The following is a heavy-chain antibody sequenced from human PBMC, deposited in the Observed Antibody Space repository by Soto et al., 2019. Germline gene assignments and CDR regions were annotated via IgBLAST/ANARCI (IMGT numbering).Heavy chain of an antibody. CDR1: GFTFNNYN. V-gene: IGHV3-21*01. J-gene: IGHJ2*01. CDR3: ARDPRYSSGWYWYFDL. Sequence: PGGSLRLSCAASGFTFNNYNMNWVRQAPGKGLEWVSSFSSSSGHIYYADSVKGRFTISRDNAKNSLFLQMNSLRAEDTAVYCCARDPRYSSGWYWYFDLWGRGTLVTAPQ. D-gene: IGHD6-19*01. CDR2: FSSSSGHI.